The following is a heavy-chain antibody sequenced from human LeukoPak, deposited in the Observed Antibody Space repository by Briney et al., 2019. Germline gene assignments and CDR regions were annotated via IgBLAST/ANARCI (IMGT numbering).Heavy chain of an antibody. Sequence: GGSLRLSCAASGFTFSSYSMNWVRQAPGKGLEWVSSISSSNSYIYYADSVQGRFTISRDNAKNSLYLEMNSLRADDTAVYYCARVYSGSPDPAYWGQGTLVTVSS. V-gene: IGHV3-21*01. CDR1: GFTFSSYS. CDR3: ARVYSGSPDPAY. D-gene: IGHD1-26*01. J-gene: IGHJ4*02. CDR2: ISSSNSYI.